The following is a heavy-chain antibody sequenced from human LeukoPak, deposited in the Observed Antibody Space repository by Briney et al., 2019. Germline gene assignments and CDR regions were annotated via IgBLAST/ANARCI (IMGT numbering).Heavy chain of an antibody. J-gene: IGHJ4*02. V-gene: IGHV5-10-1*01. CDR1: GDRFTSYC. D-gene: IGHD3-10*01. Sequence: GESLRISCKGSGDRFTSYCIDWVRQMPGKGLEWMGRIDPGDSYTNYSPSFQGHVTISADNSISTAYLQWSGLKASDTAMFYCARRATSVRGIPLFDYWGQGTLVTVSS. CDR3: ARRATSVRGIPLFDY. CDR2: IDPGDSYT.